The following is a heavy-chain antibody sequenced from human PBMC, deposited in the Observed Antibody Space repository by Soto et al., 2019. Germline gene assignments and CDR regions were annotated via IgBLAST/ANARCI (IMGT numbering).Heavy chain of an antibody. CDR3: ARTAAAGKYYYGVDV. V-gene: IGHV5-51*01. D-gene: IGHD6-13*01. CDR2: IYPGDSDT. CDR1: GCSFTSYW. J-gene: IGHJ6*02. Sequence: PGESLKISWKGSGCSFTSYWIGLVRQMPGKGLEWMGIIYPGDSDTRYSPSFQGQVTISADKSISTAYLQWSSLKASDTAIYYYARTAAAGKYYYGVDVWGQGTTVTVSS.